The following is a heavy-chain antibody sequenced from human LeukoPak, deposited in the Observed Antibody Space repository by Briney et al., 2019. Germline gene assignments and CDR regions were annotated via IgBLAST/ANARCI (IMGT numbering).Heavy chain of an antibody. V-gene: IGHV1-69*04. J-gene: IGHJ4*02. CDR3: ARLDSSGWYYFDY. D-gene: IGHD6-19*01. CDR1: GGTFSSYA. CDR2: IIPIFGMA. Sequence: SVKVSCKASGGTFSSYAISWVRQAPGQGVEWMGRIIPIFGMANYAQKFQGRVTITADKSTSTAYMELSSLRSEDTAVYYCARLDSSGWYYFDYWGQGTRVTVSS.